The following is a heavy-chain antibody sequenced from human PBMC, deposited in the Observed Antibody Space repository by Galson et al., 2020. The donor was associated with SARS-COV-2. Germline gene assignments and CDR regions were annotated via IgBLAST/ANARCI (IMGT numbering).Heavy chain of an antibody. V-gene: IGHV3-74*01. CDR1: GFTFIDYW. CDR3: ARGKYDFDY. CDR2: INSDASST. J-gene: IGHJ4*02. Sequence: RGSLRLSCAASGFTFIDYWIHWVRQTPGKGLVWVSRINSDASSTNYADSVRGRFTISRDNAKNTLYLQMSSLRAEDTAVYYCARGKYDFDYWGQGTLVTVSS.